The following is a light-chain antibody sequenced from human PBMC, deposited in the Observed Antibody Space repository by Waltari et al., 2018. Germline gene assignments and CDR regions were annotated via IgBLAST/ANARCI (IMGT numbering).Light chain of an antibody. Sequence: DIVMTQSPDSLAVSLGERATINCKSSESLLYNSNNQNYLAWYQQKPGQPPKLLIYWASTRESGAPDRVSGSGSGADFTLTISSLEAEDVAVYYCQQYFRPPLTFGQGTRLEIK. CDR2: WAS. V-gene: IGKV4-1*01. CDR3: QQYFRPPLT. J-gene: IGKJ5*01. CDR1: ESLLYNSNNQNY.